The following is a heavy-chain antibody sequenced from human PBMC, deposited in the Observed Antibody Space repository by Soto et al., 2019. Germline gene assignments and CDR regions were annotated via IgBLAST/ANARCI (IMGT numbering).Heavy chain of an antibody. CDR3: ARSNAYYGSGSYRY. V-gene: IGHV4-34*01. CDR1: GGSFSGYY. CDR2: INHSGST. J-gene: IGHJ4*02. Sequence: SETLSLSCAVYGGSFSGYYWSWIGQPPGKGLEWIGEINHSGSTNYNPSLRSRVTISVDTSKNQFSLKLSSVTAADTAVYYCARSNAYYGSGSYRYWGQGTLVT. D-gene: IGHD3-10*01.